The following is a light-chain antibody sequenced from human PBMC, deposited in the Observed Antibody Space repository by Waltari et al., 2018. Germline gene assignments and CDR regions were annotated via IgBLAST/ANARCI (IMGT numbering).Light chain of an antibody. CDR1: QNVGTS. J-gene: IGKJ4*01. V-gene: IGKV3-15*01. CDR3: QQYEDWPRHS. CDR2: GAY. Sequence: EIVVTQSPATLSVSPGERVTLSCRASQNVGTSLAWYQQKPGQTPRLHIFGAYSRASGVPARFSGSGSGTDFTLAISSLQSEDFAVYYCQQYEDWPRHSFGGGTKVQIE.